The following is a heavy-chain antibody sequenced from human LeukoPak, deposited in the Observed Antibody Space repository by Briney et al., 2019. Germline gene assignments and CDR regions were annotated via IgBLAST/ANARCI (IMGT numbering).Heavy chain of an antibody. CDR3: TRGRYSTGWDFDY. CDR2: IRNKYFGGTT. Sequence: GGSLRLSCTISGFSFGEYAMSWVRQAPGKGLEWVAFIRNKYFGGTTEYAASVKGRFTVSRDDSESIAYLQMNSLKTEDTAVYYCTRGRYSTGWDFDYWGQGTLVTVSS. D-gene: IGHD6-19*01. CDR1: GFSFGEYA. V-gene: IGHV3-49*04. J-gene: IGHJ4*02.